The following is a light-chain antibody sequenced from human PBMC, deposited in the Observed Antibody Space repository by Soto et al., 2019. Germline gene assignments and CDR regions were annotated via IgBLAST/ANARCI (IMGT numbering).Light chain of an antibody. CDR2: AAS. V-gene: IGKV1-12*01. Sequence: DIQMTQSPSSVSASVGDRVTITCRASQDISSWVAWYQQKPGKAPKLLISAASSLQSGVPRRFSGSGSGTDFTLIISSLQPEDFATYYCQYLNGAPTITFGQGTRLEIK. CDR1: QDISSW. J-gene: IGKJ5*01. CDR3: QYLNGAPTIT.